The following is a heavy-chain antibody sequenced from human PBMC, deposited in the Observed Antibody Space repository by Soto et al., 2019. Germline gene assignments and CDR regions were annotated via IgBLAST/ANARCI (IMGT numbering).Heavy chain of an antibody. CDR2: ISAYNGNT. Sequence: VKVSCKASGYTSTSYGISWVRQAPGQGLDWMGWISAYNGNTKYAQDLQGRVTMTTDTSTSTAYMELRSLRSDDTAVYYCARFSGGSYNTYYFYYGMDVWGQGTTVTVSS. D-gene: IGHD2-15*01. CDR1: GYTSTSYG. CDR3: ARFSGGSYNTYYFYYGMDV. J-gene: IGHJ6*02. V-gene: IGHV1-18*01.